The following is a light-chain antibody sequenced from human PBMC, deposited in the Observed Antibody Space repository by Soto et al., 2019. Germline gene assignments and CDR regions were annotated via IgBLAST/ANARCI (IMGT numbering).Light chain of an antibody. CDR2: DVS. J-gene: IGLJ1*01. CDR3: SSYTSSSTLFV. V-gene: IGLV2-14*01. CDR1: SRDVGSYNY. Sequence: QSVLTQPASVSGSPGQSITISCTGTSRDVGSYNYVSWYQQHPGKAPKLMIYDVSNRPSGVSNRFSGSKSGNTASLTISGLQAEDEADYYCSSYTSSSTLFVFGTGTKLTVL.